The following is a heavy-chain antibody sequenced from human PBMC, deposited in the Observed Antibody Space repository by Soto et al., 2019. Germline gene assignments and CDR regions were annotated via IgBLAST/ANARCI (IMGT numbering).Heavy chain of an antibody. D-gene: IGHD2-2*01. V-gene: IGHV4-34*01. Sequence: SETLSLTCTVSGGSISSYYGSWIRQPPGKGLEWIGQINHYGSTDYNPSLKSRVTISVDTSKNHFSLRLSSVTAADTAMYYCATHCSSTSCYYTFDPWGQGTLVTVSS. J-gene: IGHJ5*02. CDR2: INHYGST. CDR1: GGSISSYY. CDR3: ATHCSSTSCYYTFDP.